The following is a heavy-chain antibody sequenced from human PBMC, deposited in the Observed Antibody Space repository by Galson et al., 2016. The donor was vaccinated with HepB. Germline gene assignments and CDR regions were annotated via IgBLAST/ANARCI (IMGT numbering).Heavy chain of an antibody. CDR2: INGRGDTT. CDR3: AKERTDSRQIIINMMLVDIWNYLDH. J-gene: IGHJ4*02. V-gene: IGHV3-23*01. Sequence: SLRLSCAASGSTFSGYAMSWVRQAPGKGLEWVSSINGRGDTTYYADSVEGRFTISRDNSKKSLYLQMNSLRVEDMAVYYCAKERTDSRQIIINMMLVDIWNYLDHWGQGTLVTVSS. CDR1: GSTFSGYA. D-gene: IGHD3-22*01.